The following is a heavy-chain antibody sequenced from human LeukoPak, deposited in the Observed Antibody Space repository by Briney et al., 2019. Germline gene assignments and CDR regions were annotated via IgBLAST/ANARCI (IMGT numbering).Heavy chain of an antibody. CDR1: GYTFTGYP. CDR2: ISAYNGNT. V-gene: IGHV1-18*04. J-gene: IGHJ3*01. Sequence: GASVKVSCKASGYTFTGYPMHWVRQAPGQGLEWMGWISAYNGNTNYGQKLQGRVTMTTDTSTSTAYMELRSLRPDDTAVYYCARDEGAPIAAANVWGRGTMVTVSS. CDR3: ARDEGAPIAAANV. D-gene: IGHD6-13*01.